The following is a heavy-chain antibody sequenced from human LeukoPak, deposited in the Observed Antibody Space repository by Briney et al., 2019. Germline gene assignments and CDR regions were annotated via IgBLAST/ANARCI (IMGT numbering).Heavy chain of an antibody. J-gene: IGHJ4*02. D-gene: IGHD3-10*01. V-gene: IGHV4-59*01. CDR3: TRRGGDY. Sequence: KPSETLSLTYTVSGGSISSYYWSWIRQPPGKGLEWIGYIYYSGNTNYNPSLKSRVTMSVDTSKNQFSLKLSSVTAADTAIYYCTRRGGDYWGQGTLVTVSS. CDR1: GGSISSYY. CDR2: IYYSGNT.